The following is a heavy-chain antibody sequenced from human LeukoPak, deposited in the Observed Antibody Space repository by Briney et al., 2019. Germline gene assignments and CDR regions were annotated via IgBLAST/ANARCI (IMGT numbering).Heavy chain of an antibody. CDR1: GYSISSGYY. Sequence: SETLSLTCTVSGYSISSGYYWGWIRQPPGKGLEWIGSIYHSGSTYYNPSLKSRVTISVDTSKNQFSLKQSSVTAADTAVYYCARGGYSSSWYGRTYYMDVWGKGTTVTVSS. CDR3: ARGGYSSSWYGRTYYMDV. V-gene: IGHV4-38-2*02. D-gene: IGHD6-13*01. J-gene: IGHJ6*03. CDR2: IYHSGST.